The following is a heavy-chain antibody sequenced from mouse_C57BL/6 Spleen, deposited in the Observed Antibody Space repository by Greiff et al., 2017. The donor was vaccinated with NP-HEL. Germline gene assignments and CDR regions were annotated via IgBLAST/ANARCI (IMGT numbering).Heavy chain of an antibody. D-gene: IGHD2-9*01. CDR1: GYTFTSYG. CDR2: IDPSDSKT. Sequence: QVQLQQPGAELVRPGSSVKLSCKASGYTFTSYGMRWVKQRPIQGLEWIGNIDPSDSKTHYNQKFKDKATLTVDKSSSTAYMQLSSLASQDSAVYYCARTYYAYDGDWFAYWGQGTLVTVSA. J-gene: IGHJ3*01. CDR3: ARTYYAYDGDWFAY. V-gene: IGHV1-52*01.